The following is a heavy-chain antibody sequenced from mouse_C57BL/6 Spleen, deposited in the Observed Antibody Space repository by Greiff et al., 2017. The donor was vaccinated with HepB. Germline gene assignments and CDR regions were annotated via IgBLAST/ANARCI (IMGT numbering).Heavy chain of an antibody. V-gene: IGHV14-2*01. CDR3: ASPVVALDY. Sequence: VQLQQSGAELVKPGASVKLSCTASGFNIKDYYMHWVKQRTEQGLEWIGRIDPEDGEIKYAPKFQGKATITADTSSNTAYLKRSSLTSEYTAVYYCASPVVALDYWGQGTTLTVSS. J-gene: IGHJ2*01. CDR1: GFNIKDYY. D-gene: IGHD1-1*01. CDR2: IDPEDGEI.